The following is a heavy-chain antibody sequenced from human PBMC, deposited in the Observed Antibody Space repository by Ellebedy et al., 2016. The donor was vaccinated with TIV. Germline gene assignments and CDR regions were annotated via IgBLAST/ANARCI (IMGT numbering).Heavy chain of an antibody. CDR1: GGSFSGYY. D-gene: IGHD2/OR15-2a*01. CDR2: INHSGST. Sequence: MPSETLSLTCAVYGGSFSGYYWSWIRQPPGKGLEWIGEINHSGSTNNNPSLKSRVTISVDTSKNQFSLKLSSVTAADTAVYYCARHNSGYVDYWGQGTLVTVSS. V-gene: IGHV4-34*01. J-gene: IGHJ4*02. CDR3: ARHNSGYVDY.